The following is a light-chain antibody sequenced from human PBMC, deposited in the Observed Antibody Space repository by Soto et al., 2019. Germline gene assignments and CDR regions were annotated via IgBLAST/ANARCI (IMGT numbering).Light chain of an antibody. CDR1: ISDFVIYNY. V-gene: IGLV2-14*01. CDR3: SSHTTSSALQV. Sequence: QSVLTQPASVSGSPGQSITISCTGTISDFVIYNYVSWYQQHPGKAPKLMLYGVSNRPSGVSNRFSGSKSGNTASLTISGLQAEDEADYYCSSHTTSSALQVFGTG. J-gene: IGLJ1*01. CDR2: GVS.